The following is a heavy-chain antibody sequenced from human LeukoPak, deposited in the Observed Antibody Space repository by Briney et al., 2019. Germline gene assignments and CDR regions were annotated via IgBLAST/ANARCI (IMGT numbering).Heavy chain of an antibody. J-gene: IGHJ3*02. Sequence: GGSLRLSCAASGFTLSSYAMSWVRQAPGKGLEWVANIKQDGSEQFYLDSVKGRFTISRDNAKNALYLQMHSLRVEDTAVYYCARESIVVVPTTMDDASDIWGQGTMVIVSS. CDR1: GFTLSSYA. CDR2: IKQDGSEQ. V-gene: IGHV3-7*01. CDR3: ARESIVVVPTTMDDASDI. D-gene: IGHD2-2*01.